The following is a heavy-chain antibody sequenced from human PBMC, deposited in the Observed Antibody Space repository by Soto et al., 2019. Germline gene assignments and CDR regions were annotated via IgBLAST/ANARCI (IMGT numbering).Heavy chain of an antibody. V-gene: IGHV1-8*01. J-gene: IGHJ6*02. D-gene: IGHD7-27*01. CDR1: GYTFTSYD. Sequence: GASVKVSCKASGYTFTSYDINWVRQATGQGLEWMGWMNPNSGNTGYAQKFQGRVTMTRNTSISTAYMELSSLRSEDTAVYYCARGRGYWGLYYYYGMDFRGQGTTVTVSS. CDR2: MNPNSGNT. CDR3: ARGRGYWGLYYYYGMDF.